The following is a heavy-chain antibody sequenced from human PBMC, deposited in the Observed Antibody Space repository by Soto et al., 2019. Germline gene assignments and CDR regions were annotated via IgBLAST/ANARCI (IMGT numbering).Heavy chain of an antibody. CDR3: AHSTLYYDFWSGPSFDY. CDR2: IYWDDDK. J-gene: IGHJ4*02. D-gene: IGHD3-3*01. CDR1: GFSLSTSGVG. V-gene: IGHV2-5*02. Sequence: SGPTLVNPTQTLTLTCTFSGFSLSTSGVGVGWIRQPPGKALEWLALIYWDDDKRHSPSLKSRLTITKDTSKNQVVLTMTNMDPVDTATYYCAHSTLYYDFWSGPSFDYWGQGTLVTVSS.